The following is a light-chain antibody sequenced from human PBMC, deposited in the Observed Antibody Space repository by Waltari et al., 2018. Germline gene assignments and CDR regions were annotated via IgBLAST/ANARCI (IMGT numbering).Light chain of an antibody. Sequence: DIQMTQSPSSLSASFGDRVTITCRASQDISNSLAWYQQKLGRAPKLLLHGASSLESGFPSRFSVRGSGTDYTLTISSLQPEDVATYYCQQYYDGPLTFGQGTKVELK. CDR3: QQYYDGPLT. J-gene: IGKJ1*01. CDR1: QDISNS. CDR2: GAS. V-gene: IGKV1-NL1*01.